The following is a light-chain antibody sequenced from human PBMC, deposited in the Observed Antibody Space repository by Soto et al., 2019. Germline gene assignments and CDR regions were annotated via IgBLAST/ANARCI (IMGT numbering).Light chain of an antibody. Sequence: QLVLTQPASVSGSPGQSITISCTGTSSDVGGYNYVSWYQQHPGKAPKFLIYEVSNRPSGVSNRFSGSKSGNTASLTISGLQAEDEADYYCSSYTSTNTWVFGGGTKVTVL. V-gene: IGLV2-14*01. CDR3: SSYTSTNTWV. CDR2: EVS. J-gene: IGLJ3*02. CDR1: SSDVGGYNY.